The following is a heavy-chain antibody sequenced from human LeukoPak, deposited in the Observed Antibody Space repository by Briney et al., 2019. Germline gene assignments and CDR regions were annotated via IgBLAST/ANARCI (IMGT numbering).Heavy chain of an antibody. Sequence: SETLSLTCAVSGDSISDKNWWRWVRQFSDKGLEWIGEVYRSGGTSYNPSLKSRVTVSIDYSKNQFSLNLRSVTAADTAVYYCGRHANGDSSAAFDLWGQGTMVFVSS. CDR1: GDSISDKNW. D-gene: IGHD2-8*01. CDR2: VYRSGGT. V-gene: IGHV4-4*02. J-gene: IGHJ3*01. CDR3: GRHANGDSSAAFDL.